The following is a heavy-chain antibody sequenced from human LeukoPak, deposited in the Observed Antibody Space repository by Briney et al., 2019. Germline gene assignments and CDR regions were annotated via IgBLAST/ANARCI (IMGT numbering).Heavy chain of an antibody. CDR2: IYTSGST. CDR1: GGSISSYY. J-gene: IGHJ6*03. CDR3: ARQNLYYYYMDV. D-gene: IGHD1-14*01. Sequence: PSETLSLTCTVSGGSISSYYWSWIRQPPGKGLEWIGYIYTSGSTNYNPSLKSRVTISVDTSKNQFSLKLSSVTAADTAVYYCARQNLYYYYMDVWGKGTTVTVSS. V-gene: IGHV4-4*09.